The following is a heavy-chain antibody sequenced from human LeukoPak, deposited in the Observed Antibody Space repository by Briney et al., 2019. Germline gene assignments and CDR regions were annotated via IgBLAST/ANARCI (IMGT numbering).Heavy chain of an antibody. V-gene: IGHV3-53*01. Sequence: PGGSLGLSCAASGFTVSSTYMSWVRQAPGKGLEWVSIIYSAGSTYYADSVKGRFTISRDNSKNTLYLQMNSLRAEDTAVYYCAKGHCTNGICWLDWGQGTLVTVSS. D-gene: IGHD2-8*01. CDR3: AKGHCTNGICWLD. CDR2: IYSAGST. CDR1: GFTVSSTY. J-gene: IGHJ4*02.